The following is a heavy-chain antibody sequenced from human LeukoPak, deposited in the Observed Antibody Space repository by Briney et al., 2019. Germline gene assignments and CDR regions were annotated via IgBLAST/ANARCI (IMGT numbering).Heavy chain of an antibody. J-gene: IGHJ4*02. Sequence: GGSLRLSCAASGFTFSSYGMHWVRQAPGKGLEWVAFIRYDGSNKYYADSVKGRFTISRDNSKNTLYLQMNSLRAEDTAVYYCAKDCGTSCQYSSSWYEGALFDYWGQGTLVTVSS. D-gene: IGHD6-13*01. V-gene: IGHV3-30*02. CDR1: GFTFSSYG. CDR2: IRYDGSNK. CDR3: AKDCGTSCQYSSSWYEGALFDY.